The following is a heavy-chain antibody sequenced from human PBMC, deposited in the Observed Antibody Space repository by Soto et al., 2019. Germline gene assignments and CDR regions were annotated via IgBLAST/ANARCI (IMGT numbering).Heavy chain of an antibody. D-gene: IGHD3-22*01. CDR1: GYTFTSYA. CDR2: INAGNGNT. Sequence: QVQLVQSGAEVKKPGASVKVSCKASGYTFTSYAMHWVRQAPGQRLEWMGWINAGNGNTKYSQKFQGRVTITRDTSASTAYMELSSLRSEDTAVYYCARALRITMIVVAPAFDYLGQGTLVTVSS. V-gene: IGHV1-3*01. J-gene: IGHJ4*02. CDR3: ARALRITMIVVAPAFDY.